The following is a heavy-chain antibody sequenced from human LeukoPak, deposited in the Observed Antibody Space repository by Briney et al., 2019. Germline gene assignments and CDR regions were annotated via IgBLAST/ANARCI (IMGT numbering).Heavy chain of an antibody. CDR3: ARQTGSGLFILP. CDR2: IYYSGNT. D-gene: IGHD3/OR15-3a*01. Sequence: PSETLSLTCAVYGGSFSTYYWSWIRRPPGKGLEWIGSIYYSGNTYYNASLKSQVSISIDTSKNQFSLRLTSVTAADTAVYYCARQTGSGLFILPGGQGTLVTVSS. J-gene: IGHJ4*02. V-gene: IGHV4-39*01. CDR1: GGSFSTYY.